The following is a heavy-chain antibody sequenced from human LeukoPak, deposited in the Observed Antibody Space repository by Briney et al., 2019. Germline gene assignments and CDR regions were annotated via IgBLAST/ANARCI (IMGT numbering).Heavy chain of an antibody. CDR1: GFTFSDYY. CDR2: ISSSGSTI. Sequence: GGSLRLSYAASGFTFSDYYMSWIRQAPGKGLEWVSYISSSGSTIYYADSVKGRFTISRDNAKNSLYLQMNSLRAEDTAVYYCARGFWSGSDAFDIWGQGTMVTVSS. CDR3: ARGFWSGSDAFDI. D-gene: IGHD3-3*01. V-gene: IGHV3-11*04. J-gene: IGHJ3*02.